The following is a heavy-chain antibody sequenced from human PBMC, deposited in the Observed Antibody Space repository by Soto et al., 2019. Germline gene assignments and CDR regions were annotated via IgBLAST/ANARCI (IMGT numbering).Heavy chain of an antibody. D-gene: IGHD6-13*01. Sequence: ASVKVSCKASGYRFTTYAITWVRQAPGQGLEWMGWISPHNNNTEYVQKFQGRVAMTADTSTSTTYMEVRSLRSDDTAVYYCARLEERLVRSDAFDIWGQGTMVTVSS. J-gene: IGHJ3*02. CDR3: ARLEERLVRSDAFDI. V-gene: IGHV1-18*01. CDR1: GYRFTTYA. CDR2: ISPHNNNT.